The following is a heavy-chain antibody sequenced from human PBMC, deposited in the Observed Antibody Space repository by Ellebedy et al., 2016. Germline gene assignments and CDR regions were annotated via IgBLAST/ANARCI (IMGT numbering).Heavy chain of an antibody. J-gene: IGHJ4*02. CDR2: IDADGTTT. Sequence: GESLKISXAASGFTLRSYWMHWVRQAPGKGLVWVSRIDADGTTTTYADSVKGRFTVSRDNAKNTVYLQMNSLRAEDTAMYYCTRDPGSTLVTPSVGWGQGTLVTVSS. V-gene: IGHV3-74*01. CDR1: GFTLRSYW. CDR3: TRDPGSTLVTPSVG. D-gene: IGHD4-23*01.